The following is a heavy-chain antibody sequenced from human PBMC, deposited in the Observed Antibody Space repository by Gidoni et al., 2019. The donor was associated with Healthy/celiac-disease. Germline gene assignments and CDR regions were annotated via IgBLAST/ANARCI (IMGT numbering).Heavy chain of an antibody. J-gene: IGHJ2*01. CDR1: GFPFSSYG. Sequence: QVQLVESGGGVVQPGRSLRLSCAASGFPFSSYGMHWVRQAPGKGLEWVAVIAYDGSNKYYADSVKGRFTISRDNSKNTLYLQMNSLRAEDTAVYYCAKIDRMWESWTYWYFDLWGRGTLVTVSS. D-gene: IGHD1-26*01. CDR2: IAYDGSNK. CDR3: AKIDRMWESWTYWYFDL. V-gene: IGHV3-30*18.